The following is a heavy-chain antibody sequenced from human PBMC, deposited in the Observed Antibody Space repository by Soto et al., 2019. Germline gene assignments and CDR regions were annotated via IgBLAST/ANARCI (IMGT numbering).Heavy chain of an antibody. CDR1: GGSPSRGGYF. Sequence: PSETLSLPCTVSGGSPSRGGYFWSWVRQHPGKGLEWIGYIYYSGSTYYNPSLKSRVTISVDKSKNQFSLKLSSVTAADTAVYYCATLPPRIVVSLLPIPTWGQGILVTVSS. CDR3: ATLPPRIVVSLLPIPT. V-gene: IGHV4-31*09. J-gene: IGHJ5*02. D-gene: IGHD2-21*01. CDR2: IYYSGST.